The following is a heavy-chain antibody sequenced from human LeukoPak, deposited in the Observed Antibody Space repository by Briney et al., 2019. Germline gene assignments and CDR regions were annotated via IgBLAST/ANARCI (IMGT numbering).Heavy chain of an antibody. Sequence: QPGGSLRLSCAASGFTFSSYAMSWVRQAPGKGLEWVSAISGSGGSTYYADSVKGRFTISRDNSKNSLYLQMNSLRAEDTAVYYCARMYSGSHYFTYYFDYWGQGTLVTVSS. J-gene: IGHJ4*02. CDR3: ARMYSGSHYFTYYFDY. V-gene: IGHV3-23*01. CDR1: GFTFSSYA. CDR2: ISGSGGST. D-gene: IGHD1-26*01.